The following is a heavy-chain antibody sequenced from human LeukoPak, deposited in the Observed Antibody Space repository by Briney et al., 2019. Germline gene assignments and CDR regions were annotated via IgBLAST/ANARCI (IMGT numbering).Heavy chain of an antibody. Sequence: PSETLTLTCTVSGGSISSSSYYWVRIRQPPGKGLEWNMSIHYSGTPDYNPSIKSRVTISVDTSKSQFSLNLGSVTDADTGVDYCAGQLVRVVISDFDHWVGGTLVSVSS. CDR3: AGQLVRVVISDFDH. D-gene: IGHD3-10*01. CDR1: GGSISSSSYY. J-gene: IGHJ4*02. V-gene: IGHV4-39*01. CDR2: IHYSGTP.